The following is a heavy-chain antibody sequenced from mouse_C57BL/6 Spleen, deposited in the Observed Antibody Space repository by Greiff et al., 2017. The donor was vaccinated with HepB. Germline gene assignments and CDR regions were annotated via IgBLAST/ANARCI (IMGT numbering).Heavy chain of an antibody. V-gene: IGHV1-15*01. Sequence: QVQLQQSGAELVRPGASVTLSCKASGYTFTDYEMHWVKQTPVHGLKWIGAIDPETGGTAYNQKFKGKAILTADKSSSTAYMELRSLTSEDSAVYYCTRGGNWYYFDYWGQGTTLTVSS. CDR1: GYTFTDYE. CDR2: IDPETGGT. D-gene: IGHD2-1*01. J-gene: IGHJ2*01. CDR3: TRGGNWYYFDY.